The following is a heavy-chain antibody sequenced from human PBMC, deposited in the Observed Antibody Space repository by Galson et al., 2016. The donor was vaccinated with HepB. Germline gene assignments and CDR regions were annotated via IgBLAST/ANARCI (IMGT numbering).Heavy chain of an antibody. Sequence: SLRLSCAASGFTFSSYYMTWVRKAPGKGLEWVANIMRDGSERYYVDSVKGRFTISRDNAKNSVYLQMNSLRVEDTAVYYCSRVVYYSGWSDAFEMWGQGTMVTVSS. D-gene: IGHD6-19*01. CDR2: IMRDGSER. V-gene: IGHV3-7*04. J-gene: IGHJ3*02. CDR1: GFTFSSYY. CDR3: SRVVYYSGWSDAFEM.